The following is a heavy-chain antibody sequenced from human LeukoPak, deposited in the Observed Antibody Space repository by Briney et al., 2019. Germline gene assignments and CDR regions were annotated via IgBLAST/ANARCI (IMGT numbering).Heavy chain of an antibody. D-gene: IGHD1-1*01. V-gene: IGHV4-59*01. CDR1: GGSISTYY. CDR2: IYYSGST. CDR3: ASRPGGTGAFDI. J-gene: IGHJ3*02. Sequence: SETLSLTCTVSGGSISTYYWSWIRQPPGKGLEWIGYIYYSGSTNYNPSLKSRVTISVDTSKNQFSLKLSSVTAADTAVYYCASRPGGTGAFDIWGQGTKVTVSS.